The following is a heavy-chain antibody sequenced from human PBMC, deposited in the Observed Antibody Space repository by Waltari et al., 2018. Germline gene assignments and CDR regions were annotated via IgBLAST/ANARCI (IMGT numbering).Heavy chain of an antibody. J-gene: IGHJ3*02. CDR2: IDSGVST. V-gene: IGHV3-53*01. Sequence: EVQLVESGGGLILPVGSLRLSCAASGFTVSSNYMSWVRQAPGKALEGVYVIDSGVSTNYADSEKVQFTISRENASNAVYLQWNKMDAEDTAVYYCAGVVVVPASSTVDIWGQGTMVTVSS. D-gene: IGHD2-2*01. CDR3: AGVVVVPASSTVDI. CDR1: GFTVSSNY.